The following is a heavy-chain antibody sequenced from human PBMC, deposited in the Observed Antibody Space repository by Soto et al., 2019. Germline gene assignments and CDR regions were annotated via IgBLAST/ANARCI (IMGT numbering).Heavy chain of an antibody. D-gene: IGHD4-4*01. Sequence: GESLKISCKGSGYSFTSYWISWVRQMPGKGLEWMGRIDPSDSYTNYSPSFQGHVTISADKSISTAYLQWSSLKASDTAMYYCARQEYSNFTLDYWGQGTLVTVSS. V-gene: IGHV5-10-1*01. CDR1: GYSFTSYW. J-gene: IGHJ4*02. CDR3: ARQEYSNFTLDY. CDR2: IDPSDSYT.